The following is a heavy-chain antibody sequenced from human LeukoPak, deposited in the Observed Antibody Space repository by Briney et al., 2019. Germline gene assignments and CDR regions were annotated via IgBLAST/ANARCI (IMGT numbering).Heavy chain of an antibody. J-gene: IGHJ4*02. V-gene: IGHV3-64*01. CDR2: ISSNGGST. CDR1: GFTFSSYA. Sequence: GGSLKLSCAASGFTFSSYAMHWVRQAPGKGLEYVSAISSNGGSTYYANSVKGRFTISRDNSKNTLYLQMGSLRAEDMAVYYCAREVGATPYFDYWGQGTLVTVSS. D-gene: IGHD1-26*01. CDR3: AREVGATPYFDY.